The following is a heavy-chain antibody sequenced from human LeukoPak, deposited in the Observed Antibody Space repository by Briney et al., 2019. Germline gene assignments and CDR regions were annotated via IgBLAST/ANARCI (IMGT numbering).Heavy chain of an antibody. CDR3: ARVSASMDLSGWSYNWFDP. Sequence: SVKVSCKASGGTFSSYAISWVRQAPGQGLEWMGRIIPIFGTANYAQKFLGRVTITTDESTSTAYMELSSLRSEDTAVYYCARVSASMDLSGWSYNWFDPWGPGTLVTVSS. D-gene: IGHD6-19*01. CDR2: IIPIFGTA. V-gene: IGHV1-69*05. J-gene: IGHJ5*02. CDR1: GGTFSSYA.